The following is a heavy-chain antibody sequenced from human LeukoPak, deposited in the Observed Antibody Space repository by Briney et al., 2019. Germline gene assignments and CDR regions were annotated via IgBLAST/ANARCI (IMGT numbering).Heavy chain of an antibody. CDR2: INPSDDST. V-gene: IGHV1-46*01. Sequence: ASVKVSCKTSGYTFTSYYMHWVRQAPGQGLEWMGIINPSDDSTYFAQNFQGRVTTTRDMSTSTVYMELSSLRSEDTAVYYCAREKTYYDILTGYYSGGFDYWGQGTLVTVSS. CDR3: AREKTYYDILTGYYSGGFDY. CDR1: GYTFTSYY. D-gene: IGHD3-9*01. J-gene: IGHJ4*02.